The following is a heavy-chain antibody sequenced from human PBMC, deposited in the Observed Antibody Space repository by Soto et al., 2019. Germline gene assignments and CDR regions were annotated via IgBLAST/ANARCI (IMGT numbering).Heavy chain of an antibody. CDR2: INAGNGNT. CDR1: GYTFTSYA. J-gene: IGHJ4*02. V-gene: IGHV1-3*01. D-gene: IGHD4-4*01. CDR3: ARFGYSNYVTAFDY. Sequence: ASVKVSCKASGYTFTSYAMHWVRQAPGQRLEWMGWINAGNGNTKYSQKFQGRVTITRDTSASTAYMEQSSLRSEDTAVYYCARFGYSNYVTAFDYWGQGTLVTVSS.